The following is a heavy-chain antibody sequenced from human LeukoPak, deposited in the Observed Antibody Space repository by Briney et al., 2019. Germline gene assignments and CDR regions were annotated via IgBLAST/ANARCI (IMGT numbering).Heavy chain of an antibody. Sequence: GGSLRLSCAASGFTFSSYEMNWVRQAPGKGLEWVSYISSSGSTIYYADSVKGRFTISRDNAKNSLYLQMNSLRAEDTALYYCARVGTLYSQRTGDYWGQGTLVTVSS. J-gene: IGHJ4*02. CDR3: ARVGTLYSQRTGDY. D-gene: IGHD2-15*01. CDR1: GFTFSSYE. V-gene: IGHV3-48*03. CDR2: ISSSGSTI.